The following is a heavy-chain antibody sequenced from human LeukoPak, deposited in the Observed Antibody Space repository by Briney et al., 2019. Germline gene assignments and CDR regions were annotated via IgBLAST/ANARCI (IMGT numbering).Heavy chain of an antibody. V-gene: IGHV3-21*01. J-gene: IGHJ4*02. Sequence: GGSLRLSCAASGFTFSSYSMNWVRQAPGKGLEWVSSISSSSSYIYYADSVKGRFTISRDNAKNSLYLQMNSLRAEDTAVYYCASGSPPYDGSGYYRPQYYFDYWGQGTLVTVSS. CDR3: ASGSPPYDGSGYYRPQYYFDY. CDR1: GFTFSSYS. CDR2: ISSSSSYI. D-gene: IGHD3-22*01.